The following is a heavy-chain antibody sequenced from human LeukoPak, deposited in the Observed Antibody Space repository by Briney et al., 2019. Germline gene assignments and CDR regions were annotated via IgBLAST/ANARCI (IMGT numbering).Heavy chain of an antibody. V-gene: IGHV3-7*01. J-gene: IGHJ4*02. CDR1: GFTFSRDW. D-gene: IGHD1-14*01. CDR2: IKQDGGEE. Sequence: GGSLRLSCVASGFTFSRDWMNWVRQAPGKGLECVASIKQDGGEEYYVDSVKGRFTISKDNAKNSLYLQMNSLRAEDTALYYCARGSRTFDYWSQGTLVTVSS. CDR3: ARGSRTFDY.